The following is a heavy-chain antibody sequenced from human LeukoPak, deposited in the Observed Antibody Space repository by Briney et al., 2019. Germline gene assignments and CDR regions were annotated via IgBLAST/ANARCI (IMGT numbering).Heavy chain of an antibody. V-gene: IGHV3-30-3*01. CDR3: ARGGSCSGTNCYTPDNYYYYYMDV. CDR2: GRKT. Sequence: GRKTFYAESVRGRFTISRDNSKNTVYLYMNSLKSDDSAVYYCARGGSCSGTNCYTPDNYYYYYMDVWGRGTTVTVSS. D-gene: IGHD2-2*02. J-gene: IGHJ6*03.